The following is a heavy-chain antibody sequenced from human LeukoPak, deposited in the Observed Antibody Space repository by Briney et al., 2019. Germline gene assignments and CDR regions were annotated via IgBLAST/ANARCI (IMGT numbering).Heavy chain of an antibody. D-gene: IGHD4-17*01. CDR1: GFSFAHNY. CDR2: ISGSGSSI. J-gene: IGHJ4*02. CDR3: AKDTTMTPY. V-gene: IGHV3-23*01. Sequence: GGSLRLSCVTSGFSFAHNYMSWVRQAPGKGLEWVSAISGSGSSIYYADSVKGRFTISRDNSKNTLYLQMNSLRAEDTAVYYCAKDTTMTPYWGQGTLVTVSS.